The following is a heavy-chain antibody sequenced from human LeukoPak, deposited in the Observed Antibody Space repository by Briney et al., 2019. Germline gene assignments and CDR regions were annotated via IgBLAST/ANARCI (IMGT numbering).Heavy chain of an antibody. Sequence: GGSLRLSCAASGFTFSNAWMSWVRQAPGKGLEWVGRIKSKTDGGTTDYAAPVKGRFTISRDDSKNTLYLQMNSLKTEDTAVYYCVRRGDVFADAYDIWGQGTMVTVSS. V-gene: IGHV3-15*01. CDR2: IKSKTDGGTT. CDR1: GFTFSNAW. CDR3: VRRGDVFADAYDI. J-gene: IGHJ3*02. D-gene: IGHD2-21*02.